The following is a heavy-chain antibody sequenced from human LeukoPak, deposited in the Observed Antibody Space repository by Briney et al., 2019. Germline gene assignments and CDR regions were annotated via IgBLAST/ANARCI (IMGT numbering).Heavy chain of an antibody. CDR1: GYTFTSYG. Sequence: ASVKVSCKASGYTFTSYGISWVRQAPGQGLEWMGWISAYNGNTNYAQKFQGRVTITRNTSISTAYMELSSLRSEDTAVYYCARGLWSDAFDIWGQGTMVTVSS. J-gene: IGHJ3*02. D-gene: IGHD3-10*01. V-gene: IGHV1-18*01. CDR3: ARGLWSDAFDI. CDR2: ISAYNGNT.